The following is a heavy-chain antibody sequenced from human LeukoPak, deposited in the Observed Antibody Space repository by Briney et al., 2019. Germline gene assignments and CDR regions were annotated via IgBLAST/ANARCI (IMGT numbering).Heavy chain of an antibody. CDR1: GYTLTELS. Sequence: ASVKVSCKVSGYTLTELSMHWVRQAPGKGLEWMGGFDPEDGETIYAQKLQGRVTMTTDTSTSTAYMELRSLRSDDAAVYYCASSGGAISHFDYWGQGTLVTVSS. V-gene: IGHV1-24*01. J-gene: IGHJ4*02. CDR3: ASSGGAISHFDY. CDR2: FDPEDGET. D-gene: IGHD3-10*01.